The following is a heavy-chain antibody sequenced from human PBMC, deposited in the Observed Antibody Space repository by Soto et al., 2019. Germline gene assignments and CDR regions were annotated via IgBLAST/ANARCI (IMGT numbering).Heavy chain of an antibody. CDR3: AGDAPGGGGGRVVGMDV. CDR2: INTGTTYI. J-gene: IGHJ6*02. CDR1: GFTFSSYS. D-gene: IGHD2-2*01. V-gene: IGHV3-21*02. Sequence: EVQLVESGGGLVKPGGSLRLSCAASGFTFSSYSMNWVRQAPGKGLEWVSTINTGTTYIYYTDSVKGRFTISTDNTKNSLYRQLKGRRAEDTAGYSWAGDAPGGGGGRVVGMDVWGQGTTVTVSS.